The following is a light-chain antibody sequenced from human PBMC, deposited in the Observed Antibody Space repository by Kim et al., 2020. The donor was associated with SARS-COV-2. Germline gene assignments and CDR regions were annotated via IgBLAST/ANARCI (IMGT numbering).Light chain of an antibody. CDR2: KAS. CDR3: QQYNSYAYT. CDR1: QSISSW. V-gene: IGKV1-5*03. J-gene: IGKJ2*01. Sequence: SGGDRVTMTCRASQSISSWLAWYQQKPGKAPKLLIYKASSGESGVPSRFSGSGSGTEFTLTISSLQPDDFATYYCQQYNSYAYTFGQGTKLEI.